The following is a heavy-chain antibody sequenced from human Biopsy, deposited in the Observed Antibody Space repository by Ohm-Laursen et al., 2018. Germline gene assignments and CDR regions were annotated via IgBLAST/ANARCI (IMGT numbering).Heavy chain of an antibody. J-gene: IGHJ6*02. V-gene: IGHV4-34*01. Sequence: SETLSLTCIVSGGSISSDYWSWIRQTPGKGLEWIGEINHSGRTNYNPSLKSRVTISVDTSKNQFSLKVRSVTAADTAVYYCVRGVDYYDPYHYYALDVWGQGTTVTVSS. CDR3: VRGVDYYDPYHYYALDV. CDR1: GGSISSDY. D-gene: IGHD3-22*01. CDR2: INHSGRT.